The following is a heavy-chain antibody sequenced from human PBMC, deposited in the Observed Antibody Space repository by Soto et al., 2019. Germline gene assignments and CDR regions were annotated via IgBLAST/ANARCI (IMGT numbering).Heavy chain of an antibody. D-gene: IGHD3-10*01. CDR3: ARDPGSYFDY. J-gene: IGHJ4*02. V-gene: IGHV3-30-3*01. Sequence: QVQLVESGGGVVQPGRSPRLSCAASGFTFSSYAMHWVRQAPGKGLEWVAVISYDGSKKYYADSVKGRFTISRDNSKNTLYLQINSLRAADTAVSYCARDPGSYFDYWGQGTLVTVSS. CDR1: GFTFSSYA. CDR2: ISYDGSKK.